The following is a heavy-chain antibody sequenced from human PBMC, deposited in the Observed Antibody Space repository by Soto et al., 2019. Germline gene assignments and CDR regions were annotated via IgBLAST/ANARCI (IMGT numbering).Heavy chain of an antibody. J-gene: IGHJ3*01. D-gene: IGHD3-16*01. Sequence: QVQLVQSGAELKKPGASVNISCQASGFTFSDTLINWVRQGPGQRLEWMGWINPANGTTRYSEPFQGRVTTSSLSSAATAYVALSDLTYEDTAVYYCARDIVMVRHRANYAFDVWGQGTMMTVSS. CDR1: GFTFSDTL. V-gene: IGHV1-3*01. CDR2: INPANGTT. CDR3: ARDIVMVRHRANYAFDV.